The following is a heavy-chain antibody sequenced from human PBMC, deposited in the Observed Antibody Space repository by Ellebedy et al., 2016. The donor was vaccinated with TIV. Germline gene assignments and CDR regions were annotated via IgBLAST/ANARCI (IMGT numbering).Heavy chain of an antibody. CDR1: GFTFSSYS. CDR3: GREERLEWVEGGPNWFDP. J-gene: IGHJ5*02. V-gene: IGHV3-21*05. Sequence: GESLKISCAASGFTFSSYSMNWVRQAPGKGLEWVSYINSGSSYIYYADSVKGRFTISRDNAKNTLYLQMNSLRAEDTAVYYCGREERLEWVEGGPNWFDPWGQGTMVTVSS. D-gene: IGHD3-3*01. CDR2: INSGSSYI.